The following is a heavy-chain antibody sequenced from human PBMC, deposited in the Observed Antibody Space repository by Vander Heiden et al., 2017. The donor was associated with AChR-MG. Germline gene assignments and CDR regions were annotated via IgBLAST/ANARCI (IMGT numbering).Heavy chain of an antibody. D-gene: IGHD5-18*01. V-gene: IGHV3-7*01. Sequence: EVQLVASGGGLVQPGGSVRLSCAASGFTLSSSWMPWVRQAPGKWLEWVANINRDGSQKNYVDSVKGRFTISRDNAQNSLFLQMNSLRAGDTALYYCARDPFRGDGYNCDYWGQGTLVTVSS. CDR3: ARDPFRGDGYNCDY. J-gene: IGHJ4*02. CDR1: GFTLSSSW. CDR2: INRDGSQK.